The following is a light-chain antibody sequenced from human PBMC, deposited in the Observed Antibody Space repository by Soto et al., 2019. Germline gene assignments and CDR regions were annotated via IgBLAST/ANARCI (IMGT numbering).Light chain of an antibody. Sequence: DIVMTQSPDSLAVSLGERATINCKSSQSVLYSSNNKNYLAWFQQKPGQPPKLLIYWASTRESGVPDRFSGSGSGTDFTLTISSLQAEDAAVYYCQQYYGTSWTFGQGTRVEIK. CDR3: QQYYGTSWT. J-gene: IGKJ1*01. CDR2: WAS. V-gene: IGKV4-1*01. CDR1: QSVLYSSNNKNY.